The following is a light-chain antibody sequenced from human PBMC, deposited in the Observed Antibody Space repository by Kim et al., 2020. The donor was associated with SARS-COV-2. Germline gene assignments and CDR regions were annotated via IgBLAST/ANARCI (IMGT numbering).Light chain of an antibody. V-gene: IGLV3-1*01. J-gene: IGLJ2*01. Sequence: SVSPGQTASITCSGDKLGEKDVCWYQQRPGQSPVVVIYQDTNRPSGIPERFSGSNSGNTATLTISGTQAMDEADYYCQVWDSTTTVFGGGTQLTVL. CDR2: QDT. CDR1: KLGEKD. CDR3: QVWDSTTTV.